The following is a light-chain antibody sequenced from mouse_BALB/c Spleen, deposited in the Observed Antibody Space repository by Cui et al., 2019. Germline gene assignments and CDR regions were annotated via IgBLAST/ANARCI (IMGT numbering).Light chain of an antibody. J-gene: IGKJ1*01. CDR1: QNVGTA. CDR2: SAT. CDR3: QQYSSYPRT. Sequence: DIVMTQSQKFMSTLVGDRVSITCKASQNVGTAVAWYQQKPGESPKLLIYSATNRYTGVPDRFTGSGSGTDFTLTISNMQSEDLADYFCQQYSSYPRTFGGGTKLEIK. V-gene: IGKV6-13*01.